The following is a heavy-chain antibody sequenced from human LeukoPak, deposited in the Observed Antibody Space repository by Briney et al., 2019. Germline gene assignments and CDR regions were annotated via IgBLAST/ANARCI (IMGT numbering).Heavy chain of an antibody. CDR3: AIAVAGTSFDY. V-gene: IGHV3-7*01. J-gene: IGHJ4*02. CDR2: IKDDGSGK. D-gene: IGHD6-19*01. CDR1: GFTFSNYW. Sequence: GGSLRLSCAASGFTFSNYWMSWVRQAPGKGLEWVANIKDDGSGKYYVDSVKGRFTISRDNAKNSLYLQMNSLRAEDTAVYYCAIAVAGTSFDYWGQGTLVTVSS.